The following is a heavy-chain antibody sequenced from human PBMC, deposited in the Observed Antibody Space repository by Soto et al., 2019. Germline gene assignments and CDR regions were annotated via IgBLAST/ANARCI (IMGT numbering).Heavy chain of an antibody. J-gene: IGHJ4*02. D-gene: IGHD6-19*01. CDR2: INPNSGGT. CDR1: GYTFTCYY. V-gene: IGHV1-2*02. CDR3: ARAPVADNFDY. Sequence: XSVKVSCKASGYTFTCYYMHWVRQAPGQGLEWMGWINPNSGGTNYAQKFQGRVTMTRDTSISTAYMELSRLRSDDTAVYYCARAPVADNFDYWGQGTLVTVSS.